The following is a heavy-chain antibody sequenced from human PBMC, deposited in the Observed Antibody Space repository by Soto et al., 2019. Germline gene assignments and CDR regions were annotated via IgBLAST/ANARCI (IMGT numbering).Heavy chain of an antibody. Sequence: GGSLRLSCAASGFTFSSYAMSWVRQAPGKGLEWVSAISGSGGSTYYADSVKGRFTISRDNSKNTLYLQMNSLRAEDTAVYYCANGPRGGYYFDYWGQGTLVTVSS. CDR2: ISGSGGST. J-gene: IGHJ4*02. CDR3: ANGPRGGYYFDY. CDR1: GFTFSSYA. V-gene: IGHV3-23*01. D-gene: IGHD3-16*01.